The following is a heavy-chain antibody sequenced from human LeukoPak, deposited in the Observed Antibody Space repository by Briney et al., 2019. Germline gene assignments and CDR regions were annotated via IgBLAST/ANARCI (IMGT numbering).Heavy chain of an antibody. Sequence: SETLSLTCTVSGSSISSYYWSLIRQPPGKGLEWIGYIYYSRSPNYNPSLKSRVTISVDTSKNQFSLKLTSVTAADTAVYYCARSGHCSGGSCYATGLVEYWGQGTLVTVSS. D-gene: IGHD2-15*01. CDR2: IYYSRSP. CDR3: ARSGHCSGGSCYATGLVEY. J-gene: IGHJ4*02. CDR1: GSSISSYY. V-gene: IGHV4-59*08.